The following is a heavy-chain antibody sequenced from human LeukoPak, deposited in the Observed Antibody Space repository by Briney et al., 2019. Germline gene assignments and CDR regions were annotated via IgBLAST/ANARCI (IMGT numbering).Heavy chain of an antibody. J-gene: IGHJ4*02. D-gene: IGHD3-22*01. CDR2: IYYSGNT. CDR1: GGSISSYY. CDR3: ARIDTSGYNGYSFDY. Sequence: SETLSLTCAVSGGSISSYYWSWIRQPPEKGLEFIGYIYYSGNTNYNPSLKSRVTISVDTSKNQFSLKLSSVTAADTAVYYCARIDTSGYNGYSFDYWGQGTLVTVSS. V-gene: IGHV4-59*12.